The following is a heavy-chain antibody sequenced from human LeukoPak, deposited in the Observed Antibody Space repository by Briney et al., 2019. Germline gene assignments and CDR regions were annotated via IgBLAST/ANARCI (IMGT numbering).Heavy chain of an antibody. J-gene: IGHJ4*02. D-gene: IGHD4-17*01. V-gene: IGHV4-39*01. CDR1: GGSISSSSYH. CDR2: IYYSGST. CDR3: ASHYGDYVFDY. Sequence: SETLSLTCTVSGGSISSSSYHWGWIRQPPGKGLEWIGSIYYSGSTYYNPSLKSRVTISVDTSKNQFSLKLSSVTAADTAVYYCASHYGDYVFDYWGQGTLVTVSS.